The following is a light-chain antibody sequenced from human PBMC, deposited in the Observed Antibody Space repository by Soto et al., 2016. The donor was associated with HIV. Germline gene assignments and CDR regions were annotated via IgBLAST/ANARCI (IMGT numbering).Light chain of an antibody. Sequence: DIVMTQTPLSLSVTPGQPASISCKSSQSLLHSNGKTYLCWYLQKPGQSPQLLIYEVSKHFSGVPDRFRGSGSGTDFTLKISRVEAEDVGVYYCMQSIQLPPYTFGQGTKLEIK. J-gene: IGKJ2*01. V-gene: IGKV2D-29*02. CDR3: MQSIQLPPYT. CDR2: EVS. CDR1: QSLLHSNGKTY.